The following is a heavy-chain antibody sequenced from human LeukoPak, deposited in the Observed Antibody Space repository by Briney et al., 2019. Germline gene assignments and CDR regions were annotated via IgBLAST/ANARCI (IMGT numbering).Heavy chain of an antibody. CDR1: GGSISSSSYY. V-gene: IGHV4-39*07. CDR2: IYYSGST. J-gene: IGHJ5*02. Sequence: SETLSLTCTVSGGSISSSSYYWGWIRQPPGKGLEWIGSIYYSGSTYYNPSLKSRVTISVDTSKNQFSLMLNSVTAADTAVYYCARERHSGSYLRWFDPWGQGTLVTVSS. CDR3: ARERHSGSYLRWFDP. D-gene: IGHD1-26*01.